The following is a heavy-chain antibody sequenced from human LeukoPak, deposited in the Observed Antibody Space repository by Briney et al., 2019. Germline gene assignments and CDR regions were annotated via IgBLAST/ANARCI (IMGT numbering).Heavy chain of an antibody. J-gene: IGHJ3*02. CDR2: IGTAGGT. CDR1: GFTFSRYD. V-gene: IGHV3-13*04. CDR3: ARGGYYGSGTLNDAFDI. D-gene: IGHD3-10*01. Sequence: PGGSLRLSCAASGFTFSRYDMHWVRQASGKGLEWVSAIGTAGGTYYPGSVKGRFTISRENAKNSLYLQMNSLRAGDTAVYYCARGGYYGSGTLNDAFDIWGQGTMVTVSS.